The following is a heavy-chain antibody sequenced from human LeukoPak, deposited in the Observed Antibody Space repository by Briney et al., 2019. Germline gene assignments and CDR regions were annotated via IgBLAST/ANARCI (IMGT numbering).Heavy chain of an antibody. CDR3: ANDIPSGFYTPDY. D-gene: IGHD3-9*01. CDR1: GFTFSDYW. Sequence: GGSLRLSCVASGFTFSDYWMSWVRQAPGMGLEWVANIETDGDEKNYVDSVKGRFTISRDNARNSLYLQMSSLRVEDTAVYYCANDIPSGFYTPDYWGRGTLVTVSS. V-gene: IGHV3-7*01. CDR2: IETDGDEK. J-gene: IGHJ4*02.